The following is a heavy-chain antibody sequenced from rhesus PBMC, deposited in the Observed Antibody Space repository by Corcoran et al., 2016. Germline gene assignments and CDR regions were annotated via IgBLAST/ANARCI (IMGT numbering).Heavy chain of an antibody. CDR3: VTSPHSGGNYVGRFDV. J-gene: IGHJ5-1*01. CDR2: ISGDGRST. V-gene: IGHV4-173*01. CDR1: GGSISSYY. D-gene: IGHD1-44*01. Sequence: QVQLQESGPGLVKPSATLSLTCPVSGGSISSYYWRWIRQSPGKGLEWIGRISGDGRSTDYSTSLKSRATVSRDTSKNHVFLTLTSMTAADTAVYYCVTSPHSGGNYVGRFDVWGPGVLVTVSP.